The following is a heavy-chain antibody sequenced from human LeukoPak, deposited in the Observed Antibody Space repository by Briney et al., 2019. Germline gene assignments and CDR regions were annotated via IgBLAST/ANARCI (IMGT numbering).Heavy chain of an antibody. CDR2: INHSGST. CDR1: GGSFSGYY. CDR3: ASTWIQLWVFDY. J-gene: IGHJ4*02. Sequence: SETLSLTCAVYGGSFSGYYWSWIRQPPGKGLEWIGEINHSGSTNYNPSLKSRVTISVDTSKNQFSLKLSSVTAADTAVYYCASTWIQLWVFDYWGQGTLVTVSS. D-gene: IGHD5-18*01. V-gene: IGHV4-34*01.